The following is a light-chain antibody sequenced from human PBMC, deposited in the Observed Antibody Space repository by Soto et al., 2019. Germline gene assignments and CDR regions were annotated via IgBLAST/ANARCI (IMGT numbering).Light chain of an antibody. CDR2: GTS. Sequence: EIVLTQSPATLSLSPGERATLSCRASQSLSSINLAWFQQKPGQAPRLLIYGTSSRATGIPDRFSGSGSGTEFTLSISSLQSEDFGLYFCQQYNNWPLITFGPGTRLDTK. J-gene: IGKJ5*01. CDR1: QSLSSIN. V-gene: IGKV3D-15*01. CDR3: QQYNNWPLIT.